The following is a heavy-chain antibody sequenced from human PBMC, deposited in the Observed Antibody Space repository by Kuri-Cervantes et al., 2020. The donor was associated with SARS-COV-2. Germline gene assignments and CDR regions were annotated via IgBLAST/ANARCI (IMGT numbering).Heavy chain of an antibody. V-gene: IGHV1-8*02. Sequence: ASVKVSCKASGYTFNNYDINWVRQATGQGPEWMGWMNPNSGNTGYAQKFQGRVTMTRDTSTNTAYMILGSLRSGDTAVYYCARGLWFGETDYWGQGTLVTVSS. CDR2: MNPNSGNT. CDR3: ARGLWFGETDY. D-gene: IGHD3-10*01. J-gene: IGHJ4*02. CDR1: GYTFNNYD.